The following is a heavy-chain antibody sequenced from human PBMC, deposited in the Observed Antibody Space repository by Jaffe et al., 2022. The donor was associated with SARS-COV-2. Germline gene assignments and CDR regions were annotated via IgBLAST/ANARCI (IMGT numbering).Heavy chain of an antibody. J-gene: IGHJ4*02. CDR3: AKCGLGSSSDYFDY. CDR2: ISYDGSNK. V-gene: IGHV3-30*18. D-gene: IGHD6-6*01. Sequence: QVQLVESGGGVVQPGRSLRLSCAASGFTFSSYGMHWVRQAPGKGLEWVAVISYDGSNKYYADSVKGRFTISRDNSKNTLYLQMNSLRAEDTAVYYCAKCGLGSSSDYFDYWGQGTLVTVSS. CDR1: GFTFSSYG.